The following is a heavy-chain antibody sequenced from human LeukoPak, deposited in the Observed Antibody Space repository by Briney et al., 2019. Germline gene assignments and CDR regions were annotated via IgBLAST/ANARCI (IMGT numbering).Heavy chain of an antibody. V-gene: IGHV1-69*04. CDR2: IIPILGIA. CDR1: GGTFSSYA. CDR3: ARDLYYGSGSYNDY. J-gene: IGHJ4*02. D-gene: IGHD3-10*01. Sequence: GSSVKVSCKASGGTFSSYAISWVRQAPGQGLEWMGRIIPILGIANYAQKFQGRVTITADKSTSTAYMELSSLRSEDTAVYYCARDLYYGSGSYNDYWGQGTLVTVSP.